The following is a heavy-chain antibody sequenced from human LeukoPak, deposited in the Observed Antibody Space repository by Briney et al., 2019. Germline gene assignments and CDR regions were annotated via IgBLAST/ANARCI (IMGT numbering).Heavy chain of an antibody. D-gene: IGHD1-1*01. CDR3: ASNPPNTGDFYY. V-gene: IGHV1-8*01. CDR1: GYTFTNLD. CDR2: MSPNSGDT. Sequence: VASVKVPCKTSGYTFTNLDINWLRQAPGQGLEWMGWMSPNSGDTGYAQKFQGRVSMTRDTSISTAYMELSSLRSEDTAVYYCASNPPNTGDFYYWGLGSLVTVSS. J-gene: IGHJ4*02.